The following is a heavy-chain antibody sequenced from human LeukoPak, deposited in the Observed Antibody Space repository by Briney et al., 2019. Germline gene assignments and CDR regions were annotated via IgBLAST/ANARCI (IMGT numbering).Heavy chain of an antibody. J-gene: IGHJ4*02. V-gene: IGHV3-73*01. CDR3: TNYDDSSDLWGY. CDR1: GLTFSDAW. Sequence: GGSLRLSCAASGLTFSDAWMSWVRQAPGKGLEWVGRMRSKTQNYATAYAASVKGRFTISRDDSKNTAFLQMNSLKTEDTAVYYCTNYDDSSDLWGYWGQGTLVTVSS. CDR2: MRSKTQNYAT. D-gene: IGHD3-22*01.